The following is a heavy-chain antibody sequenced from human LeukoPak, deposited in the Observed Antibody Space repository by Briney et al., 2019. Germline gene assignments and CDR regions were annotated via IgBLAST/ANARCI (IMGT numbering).Heavy chain of an antibody. CDR2: IYHSGST. V-gene: IGHV4-38-2*01. Sequence: SEPLSLTYAVSGYSISSNYYWAWIRQPPGKGLEWIGSIYHSGSTYYNPSLKSRVTISVDTSKNQFSLKLSSVTAADTAVYYCARRGHSSSSVDPWGQGTLVTVSS. CDR3: ARRGHSSSSVDP. CDR1: GYSISSNYY. D-gene: IGHD6-6*01. J-gene: IGHJ5*02.